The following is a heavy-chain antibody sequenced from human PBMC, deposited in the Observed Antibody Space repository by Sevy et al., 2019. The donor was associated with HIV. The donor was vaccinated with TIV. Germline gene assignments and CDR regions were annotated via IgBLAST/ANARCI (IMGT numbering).Heavy chain of an antibody. V-gene: IGHV3-7*01. J-gene: IGHJ6*02. D-gene: IGHD5-18*01. Sequence: GGSLRLSCAASGFTFSSYWMSWVRQAPGKGLEWVANIKQDGSEKYYVDSVKGRFTISRDNAKNSLYLQMSSLRAEDTAVYYCARESTVTAMVIHYYYGMDVWGQGTTVTVSS. CDR1: GFTFSSYW. CDR3: ARESTVTAMVIHYYYGMDV. CDR2: IKQDGSEK.